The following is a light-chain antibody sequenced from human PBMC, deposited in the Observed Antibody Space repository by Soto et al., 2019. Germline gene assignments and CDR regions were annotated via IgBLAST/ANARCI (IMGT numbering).Light chain of an antibody. V-gene: IGLV2-14*01. J-gene: IGLJ2*01. CDR3: SSYTSSNSVV. Sequence: QSALTQPASVSGSPGQSITISCTGTSSDIGTYIYVSWYLQHPGKASKLLIYEVGNRPSGVSNRFSGSKSGNTASLTISGLQAEDEADYYCSSYTSSNSVVFGGGTQLTVL. CDR1: SSDIGTYIY. CDR2: EVG.